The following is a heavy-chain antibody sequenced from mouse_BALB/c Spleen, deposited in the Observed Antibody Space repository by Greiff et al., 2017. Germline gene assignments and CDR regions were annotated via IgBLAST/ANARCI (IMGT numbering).Heavy chain of an antibody. CDR3: ARDAATGVPSWFAY. Sequence: VQLQESGPGLVAPSQSLSITCTVSGFSLTSFGVHWVRQPPGKGLEWLGVIWAGGSTNYNSALMSRLSISKDNSKSQVFLKMNSLQTDDTAMYYCARDAATGVPSWFAYWGQGTLVTVSA. J-gene: IGHJ3*01. CDR1: GFSLTSFG. CDR2: IWAGGST. V-gene: IGHV2-9*02. D-gene: IGHD1-1*01.